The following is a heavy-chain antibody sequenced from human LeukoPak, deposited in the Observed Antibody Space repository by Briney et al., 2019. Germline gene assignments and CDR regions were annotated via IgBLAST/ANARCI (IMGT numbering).Heavy chain of an antibody. D-gene: IGHD3-22*01. CDR2: ISAYNGDT. J-gene: IGHJ4*02. CDR3: ARHYYDSGGYNSAFDY. Sequence: ASVTVSYKASGYTFSNYDIIWVRQAPGQGLEWLGWISAYNGDTNYAQKLQGRVTMTTDTSTGTAYMELRSLRSDDTAVYYCARHYYDSGGYNSAFDYWAQGTLVTVSS. V-gene: IGHV1-18*01. CDR1: GYTFSNYD.